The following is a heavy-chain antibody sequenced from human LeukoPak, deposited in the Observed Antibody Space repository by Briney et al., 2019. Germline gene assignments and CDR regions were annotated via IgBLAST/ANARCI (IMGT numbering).Heavy chain of an antibody. J-gene: IGHJ4*03. CDR1: GYKFISYA. CDR2: INTDTGNP. Sequence: ASVNVSCKGSGYKFISYAMNWVRQAPGQGPEWMGWINTDTGNPTYARGFTGQYVFSVDTSVTTAYLQTNSLRTEDTAVYYCARGGYYGGSGTYGFFDYWGQGSLVTVSS. CDR3: ARGGYYGGSGTYGFFDY. D-gene: IGHD3-10*01. V-gene: IGHV7-4-1*02.